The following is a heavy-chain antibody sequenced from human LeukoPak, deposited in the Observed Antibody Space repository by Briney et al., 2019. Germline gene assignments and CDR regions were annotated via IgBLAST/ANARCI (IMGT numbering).Heavy chain of an antibody. CDR2: INPNSGGT. V-gene: IGHV1-2*02. CDR1: GYTFTGYY. D-gene: IGHD2-2*01. Sequence: GASVKVSCKASGYTFTGYYMHWVRQAPGQGLGWMGWINPNSGGTNYAQKFQGRVTMTRDTSISTAYMELSRLRSDDTAVYYCATGGDIVVVPASKKKYNWFDPWGQGTLVTVSS. CDR3: ATGGDIVVVPASKKKYNWFDP. J-gene: IGHJ5*02.